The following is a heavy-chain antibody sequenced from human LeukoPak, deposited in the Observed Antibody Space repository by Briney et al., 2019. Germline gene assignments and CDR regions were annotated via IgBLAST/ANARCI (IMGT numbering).Heavy chain of an antibody. CDR3: AIRYSYGYFYFDY. V-gene: IGHV3-21*01. Sequence: GGSLRLSCEASGFSFSIYNMNWVRLAPGKGLEWVSSISGSSSHVWYADSVKGRFTSSRDNAKNSLYLQMSSLRVEDTAVYYCAIRYSYGYFYFDYWGQGTLVTVSS. D-gene: IGHD5-18*01. J-gene: IGHJ4*02. CDR1: GFSFSIYN. CDR2: ISGSSSHV.